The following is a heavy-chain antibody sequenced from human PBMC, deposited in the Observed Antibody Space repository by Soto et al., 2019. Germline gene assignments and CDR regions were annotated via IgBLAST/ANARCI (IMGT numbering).Heavy chain of an antibody. V-gene: IGHV3-15*01. Sequence: GGSLRLSCTASGFTFSNMWMSWVRQAPGKGLEWVGRIKDKTDGGTTDYATPVKGRFAISRDDSKSRLYLQMNSLKTDDTAVYYCTTGHYWGQGTLVTVSS. CDR3: TTGHY. J-gene: IGHJ4*02. CDR2: IKDKTDGGTT. CDR1: GFTFSNMW.